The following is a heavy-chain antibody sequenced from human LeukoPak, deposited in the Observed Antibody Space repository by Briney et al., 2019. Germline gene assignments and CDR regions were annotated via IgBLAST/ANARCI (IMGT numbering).Heavy chain of an antibody. CDR2: INPNSGGT. J-gene: IGHJ6*03. V-gene: IGHV1-2*02. D-gene: IGHD1-26*01. CDR3: ARVPMGALYYYYYYMDV. Sequence: GASVKVSCKASGYTFTGYYMHWVRQAPGQGLEWMGWINPNSGGTNYAQKFQGRVTMTRDTSISTAYMELSRLRSDDTAVYYCARVPMGALYYYYYYMDVWGKGTTVTVSS. CDR1: GYTFTGYY.